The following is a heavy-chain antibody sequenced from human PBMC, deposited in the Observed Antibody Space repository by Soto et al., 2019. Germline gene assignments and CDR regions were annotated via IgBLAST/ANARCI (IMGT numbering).Heavy chain of an antibody. CDR1: GGSVSSGSYY. J-gene: IGHJ4*02. D-gene: IGHD4-17*01. CDR2: IYYSGST. CDR3: ARDRPHDSGVFGSFDY. Sequence: QVQLQESGPGLVKPSETLSLTCTVSGGSVSSGSYYWSWIRQPPGKGLEWIGYIYYSGSTNYNPSLKSRVTISVDTSKNQFSLKLSSVTAADTAVYYCARDRPHDSGVFGSFDYWGQGTLVTVSS. V-gene: IGHV4-61*01.